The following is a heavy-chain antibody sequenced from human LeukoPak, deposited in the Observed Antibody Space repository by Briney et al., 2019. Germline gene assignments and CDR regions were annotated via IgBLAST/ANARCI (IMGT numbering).Heavy chain of an antibody. CDR1: GGSISSYY. J-gene: IGHJ4*02. V-gene: IGHV4-4*07. CDR2: IYTSGST. D-gene: IGHD6-19*01. Sequence: PSEALSLTCTVSGGSISSYYWSWIRQPAGKGLEWIGRIYTSGSTNYNPSLKSRVTMSADTSKNQFSLKLSSVTAADTAVYYCARVGASGWHHLYYFDYWGQGTLVTVSS. CDR3: ARVGASGWHHLYYFDY.